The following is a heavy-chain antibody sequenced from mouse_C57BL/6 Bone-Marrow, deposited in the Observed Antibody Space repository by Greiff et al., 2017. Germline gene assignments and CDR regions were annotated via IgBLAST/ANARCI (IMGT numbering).Heavy chain of an antibody. Sequence: EVKLQESGGGLVQPGESLKLSCESNEYEFPSHDMSWVRKTPEKRLELVAAINSDGGSTYYPDTMERRFILSRDNTKKTLYLQMSSLRSEDTALYYCARVATFRYWYFDVWGTGTTVTVSS. CDR2: INSDGGST. CDR3: ARVATFRYWYFDV. J-gene: IGHJ1*03. D-gene: IGHD1-1*02. CDR1: EYEFPSHD. V-gene: IGHV5-2*01.